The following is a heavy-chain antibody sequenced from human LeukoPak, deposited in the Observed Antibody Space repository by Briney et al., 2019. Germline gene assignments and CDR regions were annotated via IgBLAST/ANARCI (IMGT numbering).Heavy chain of an antibody. CDR1: GYTFTGYY. CDR3: TRLPDILTAFDI. CDR2: INPNSGVT. V-gene: IGHV1-2*02. D-gene: IGHD3-9*01. Sequence: ASVKVSYKASGYTFTGYYMHWVRQAPGQGLEWMGWINPNSGVTNYAQKFQGRVTMTRDTSISTAYMELSRLRSDDTAVYYCTRLPDILTAFDIWGQGTMVTVSS. J-gene: IGHJ3*02.